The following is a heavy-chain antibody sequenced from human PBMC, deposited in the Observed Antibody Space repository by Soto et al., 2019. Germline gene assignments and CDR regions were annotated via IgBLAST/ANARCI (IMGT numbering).Heavy chain of an antibody. J-gene: IGHJ4*02. CDR1: AAPFSKYY. Sequence: SETLSLTCTVSAAPFSKYYWSWIRQPPGKGLEWIGYIYFNGNTNYNPSLKRRVTISIDTSKKQISLNLTSVTDADTAVYYCASVTFGGVVLAHWGQGTLVTVSS. CDR3: ASVTFGGVVLAH. D-gene: IGHD3-16*01. CDR2: IYFNGNT. V-gene: IGHV4-59*01.